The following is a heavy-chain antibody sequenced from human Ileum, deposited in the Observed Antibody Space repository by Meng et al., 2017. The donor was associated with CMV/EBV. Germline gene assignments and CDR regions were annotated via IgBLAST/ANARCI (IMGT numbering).Heavy chain of an antibody. CDR3: ARGGIFRGLDY. V-gene: IGHV4-30-4*08. J-gene: IGHJ4*02. CDR2: IYYNGNA. D-gene: IGHD3-10*01. CDR1: GDSIDSGDYS. Sequence: HVPRHASRPGLVNPSQTLPLTCSVSGDSIDSGDYSWNWVRQPPGKGLEWIGYIYYNGNAYYNPSLKSQVTISVDTSKNQFSLRLKSVTAADSAVYFCARGGIFRGLDYWGQGTLVTVSS.